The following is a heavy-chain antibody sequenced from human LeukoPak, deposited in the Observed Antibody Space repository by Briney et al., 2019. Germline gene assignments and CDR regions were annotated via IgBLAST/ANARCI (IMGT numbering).Heavy chain of an antibody. D-gene: IGHD6-6*01. V-gene: IGHV3-21*01. Sequence: PGGPLRLSCAASGFTFSSYSMNWVRQAPGKGLEWVSSISSSSSYIYYADSVKGRFTISRDNAKNSLYLQMNSLRAEDTAVYYCASVVMDSSSPNWFDPWGQGTLVTVSS. CDR2: ISSSSSYI. CDR1: GFTFSSYS. CDR3: ASVVMDSSSPNWFDP. J-gene: IGHJ5*02.